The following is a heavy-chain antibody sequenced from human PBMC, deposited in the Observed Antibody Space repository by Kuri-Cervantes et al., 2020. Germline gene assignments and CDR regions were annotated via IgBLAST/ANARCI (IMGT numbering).Heavy chain of an antibody. CDR1: GFTFSSYA. CDR2: ISYDGSNK. D-gene: IGHD6-13*01. CDR3: ARDPARDPIAAAPEYYFDY. J-gene: IGHJ4*02. Sequence: LSLTCAASGFTFSSYAMHWVRQAPGKGLEWVAVISYDGSNKYYADSVKGRFTISRDNSKNTLYLQMNSLRSEDTAVYYCARDPARDPIAAAPEYYFDYWGQGALVTVSS. V-gene: IGHV3-30-3*01.